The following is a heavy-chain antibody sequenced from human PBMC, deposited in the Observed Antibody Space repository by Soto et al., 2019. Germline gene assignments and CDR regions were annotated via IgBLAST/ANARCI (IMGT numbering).Heavy chain of an antibody. D-gene: IGHD2-2*01. CDR3: ARVEVRRWSTSRWDFDY. CDR1: GGTFSSYA. J-gene: IGHJ4*02. Sequence: QVQLVQSGAEVKKPGSSVKVSCKASGGTFSSYAMSWVRQAPGQGLEWMGGIIPIFGTANYAQKFQGRVTITADESTSTAYMELSSLRSEDTAVYYCARVEVRRWSTSRWDFDYWGQGTLVTVSS. CDR2: IIPIFGTA. V-gene: IGHV1-69*01.